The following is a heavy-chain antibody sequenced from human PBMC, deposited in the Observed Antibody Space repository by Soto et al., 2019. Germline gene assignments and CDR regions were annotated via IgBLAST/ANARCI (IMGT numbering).Heavy chain of an antibody. CDR2: IIPMRGIT. J-gene: IGHJ4*02. V-gene: IGHV1-69*02. CDR1: GGTFNDYT. CDR3: ARNDPFDS. D-gene: IGHD1-1*01. Sequence: QVQLVQSGAEVKKPGSSVRVSCKASGGTFNDYTVTWVRQAPGQGLEWMGRIIPMRGITTYAQNFQGRVARTVDKSQSTAYMELSSLRFEDTAMYFCARNDPFDSWGQGTLVTVSS.